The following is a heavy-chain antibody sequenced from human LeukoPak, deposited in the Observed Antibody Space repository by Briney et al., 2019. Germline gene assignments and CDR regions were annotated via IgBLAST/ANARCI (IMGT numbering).Heavy chain of an antibody. V-gene: IGHV5-51*01. CDR3: ARLGESMVPKAVYYYYMDV. D-gene: IGHD3-10*01. Sequence: GESLKISCKGSGYSFTSYWIGWVRQMPGKGLEWMGIIYPGDSDTRYSPSFQGQVTISADKSISTAYLQWSSLKASDTAMYYCARLGESMVPKAVYYYYMDVWGKGTTVTVSS. CDR1: GYSFTSYW. CDR2: IYPGDSDT. J-gene: IGHJ6*03.